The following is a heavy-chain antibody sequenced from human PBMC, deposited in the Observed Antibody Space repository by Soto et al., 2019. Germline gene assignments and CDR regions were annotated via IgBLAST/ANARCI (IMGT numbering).Heavy chain of an antibody. V-gene: IGHV1-69*06. CDR1: GGTFSSYA. CDR2: IIPIFGTA. J-gene: IGHJ4*02. Sequence: QVQLVQSGAEVKKPGSSVKVSCKASGGTFSSYAISWVRQAPGQGLEWMGGIIPIFGTANYAQKFQGRVMITADKSTSTAYMELSSLRSEDTAVYYCARAGIAVAGRYPEYWGQGTLVTVSS. D-gene: IGHD6-19*01. CDR3: ARAGIAVAGRYPEY.